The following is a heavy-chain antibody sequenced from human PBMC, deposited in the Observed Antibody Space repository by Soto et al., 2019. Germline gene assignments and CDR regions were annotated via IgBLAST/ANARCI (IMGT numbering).Heavy chain of an antibody. V-gene: IGHV3-23*01. J-gene: IGHJ4*02. Sequence: GGSLRLSCAASGFTFSSYAMSRVRQAPGKGLEWVSGITTSGGSTHYAESVKGRFSISRDNSKNTLFLQMNSLRAEDTAVYYCAKGLGPLDYWGQGSLVTVSS. D-gene: IGHD6-19*01. CDR1: GFTFSSYA. CDR3: AKGLGPLDY. CDR2: ITTSGGST.